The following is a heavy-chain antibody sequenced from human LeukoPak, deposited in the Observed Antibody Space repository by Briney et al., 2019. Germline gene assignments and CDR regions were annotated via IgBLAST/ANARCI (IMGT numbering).Heavy chain of an antibody. CDR1: GFTFSSYA. Sequence: GGSLRLSCAASGFTFSSYAMSWVRQAPGKGLEWVSYISTSYSTVYYADSVKGRFTISRDNAKNSLYLQMNSLRDEDTAVYYCARDLTYYYDSSGHDAFDIWGQGTMVTVSS. D-gene: IGHD3-22*01. J-gene: IGHJ3*02. V-gene: IGHV3-48*02. CDR3: ARDLTYYYDSSGHDAFDI. CDR2: ISTSYSTV.